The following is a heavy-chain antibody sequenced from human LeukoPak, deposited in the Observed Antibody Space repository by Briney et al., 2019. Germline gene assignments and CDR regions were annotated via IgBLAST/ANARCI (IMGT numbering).Heavy chain of an antibody. Sequence: GGSLRLSCAASGFTFSSYWMHWVRQAPGKGLVWVSRISPDGSTTGHADSVKGRFTLSRDNAKNTLYLQMNSLRAEDTAIYYCATSTAAAGTDWGQGTLVTVSS. J-gene: IGHJ4*02. V-gene: IGHV3-74*01. CDR3: ATSTAAAGTD. D-gene: IGHD6-13*01. CDR1: GFTFSSYW. CDR2: ISPDGSTT.